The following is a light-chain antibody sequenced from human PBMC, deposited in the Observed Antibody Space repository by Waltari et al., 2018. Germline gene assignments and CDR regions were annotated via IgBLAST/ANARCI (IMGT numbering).Light chain of an antibody. CDR3: CSFAGTYTWV. J-gene: IGLJ3*02. V-gene: IGLV2-11*01. CDR1: PSDVGGYNY. CDR2: DVT. Sequence: SALTQPRSLSGSPGQSVTISCTGTPSDVGGYNYVSWYQHHPGKAPKLMIFDVTQRPSGVPDRFSGSKSANTASLTISGLQAEDEADYYCCSFAGTYTWVFGGGTKVTVL.